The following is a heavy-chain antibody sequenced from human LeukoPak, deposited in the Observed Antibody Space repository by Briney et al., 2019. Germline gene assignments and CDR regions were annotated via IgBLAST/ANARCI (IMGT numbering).Heavy chain of an antibody. V-gene: IGHV4-61*01. CDR3: ARGPTRDDVFDI. CDR2: IYYSGST. Sequence: SETLSLTCTVSDGSISNSSYYWSWIRQPPGKGLEWIGYIYYSGSTNYNPSLKSRVTISVDTSKNQFSLKLSSVTAADTAVYYCARGPTRDDVFDIWGQGTMVTVSS. CDR1: DGSISNSSYY. J-gene: IGHJ3*02.